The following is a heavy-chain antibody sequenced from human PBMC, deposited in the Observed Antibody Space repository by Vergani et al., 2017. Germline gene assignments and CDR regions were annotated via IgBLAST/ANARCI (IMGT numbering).Heavy chain of an antibody. CDR3: ARSIVGATLVFDY. D-gene: IGHD1-26*01. V-gene: IGHV1-69*01. J-gene: IGHJ4*02. CDR2: INPIFGKA. CDR1: GGTFSSYA. Sequence: QVQLVQSGAEVKKPGSSVKVSCKASGGTFSSYAISWVRQAPGQGLEWMGGINPIFGKANYAQKFQGRVQITADESTSTAYMALSSLRSEDTAVYYCARSIVGATLVFDYWGQGTLVTVSS.